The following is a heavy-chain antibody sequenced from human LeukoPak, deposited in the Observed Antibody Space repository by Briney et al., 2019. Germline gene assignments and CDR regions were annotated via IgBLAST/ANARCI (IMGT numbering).Heavy chain of an antibody. CDR3: ARWRTYCSGGSCYGRPYYCYYGMDV. Sequence: SETLSLTCTVSGGSISSYYWSWIRQPPGKGLEWIGYIYYSGSTNYNPSLKSRVTISVDTSKNQFSLKLSSVTAADTAVYYCARWRTYCSGGSCYGRPYYCYYGMDVWGQGTTVTVSS. CDR2: IYYSGST. CDR1: GGSISSYY. V-gene: IGHV4-59*01. D-gene: IGHD2-15*01. J-gene: IGHJ6*02.